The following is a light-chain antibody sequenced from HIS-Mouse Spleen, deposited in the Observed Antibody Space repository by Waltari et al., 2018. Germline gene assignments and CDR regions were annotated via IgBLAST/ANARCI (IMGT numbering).Light chain of an antibody. Sequence: SYELTQPHSVSVSPGQTARITCPGVALPKKYAYWYQQKSGQSPVLVIYEDSKRPSGSPERFSGSSSGTMATLTISGAQVEDEADYYCYSTDSSGNHRVFGGGTKLTVL. CDR1: ALPKKY. CDR3: YSTDSSGNHRV. J-gene: IGLJ2*01. V-gene: IGLV3-10*01. CDR2: EDS.